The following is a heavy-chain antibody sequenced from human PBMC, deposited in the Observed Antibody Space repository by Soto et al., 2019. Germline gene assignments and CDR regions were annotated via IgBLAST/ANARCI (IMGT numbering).Heavy chain of an antibody. CDR2: INHSGST. Sequence: SETLSLTCAVYGGSFSGYYWSWIRQPPGKGLEWIGEINHSGSTNYNPSLKSRVTISVDTSKNQFSLKLSSVTAADTAVYYCAKSGYSSSWYNWFDPWGQGTLVTVSS. V-gene: IGHV4-34*01. D-gene: IGHD6-13*01. CDR3: AKSGYSSSWYNWFDP. J-gene: IGHJ5*02. CDR1: GGSFSGYY.